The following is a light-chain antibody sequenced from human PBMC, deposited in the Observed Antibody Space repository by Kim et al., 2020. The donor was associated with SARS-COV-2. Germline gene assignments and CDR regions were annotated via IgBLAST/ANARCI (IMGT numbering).Light chain of an antibody. J-gene: IGLJ3*02. CDR3: CSYAASTTFV. CDR1: SSDVGSYNL. V-gene: IGLV2-23*02. CDR2: EVT. Sequence: GQSITISCPGTSSDVGSYNLVSWYQQHPGKAPNLMIYEVTKRPSGVSNRFSGSKSGNTASLTISGLQAEDEATYYCCSYAASTTFVFGGGTQLTVL.